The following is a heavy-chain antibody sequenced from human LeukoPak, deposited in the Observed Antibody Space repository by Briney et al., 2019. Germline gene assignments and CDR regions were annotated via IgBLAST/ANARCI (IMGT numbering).Heavy chain of an antibody. V-gene: IGHV4-34*01. CDR2: IYHSGST. Sequence: PSETLSLTCAVYGDFFTGYYWTWIRQPPGKGLEWIGEIYHSGSTNYNPSLKSRVTISVDTSKNQFSLKLSSVTAADTAVYYCARAYYYDSSGYYRSPLFDYWGQGTLVTVSS. D-gene: IGHD3-22*01. CDR3: ARAYYYDSSGYYRSPLFDY. J-gene: IGHJ4*02. CDR1: GDFFTGYY.